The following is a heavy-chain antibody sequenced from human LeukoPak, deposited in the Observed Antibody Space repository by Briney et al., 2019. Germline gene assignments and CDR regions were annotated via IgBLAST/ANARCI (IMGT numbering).Heavy chain of an antibody. J-gene: IGHJ3*02. CDR1: GGSISSYY. CDR2: IYYSGST. D-gene: IGHD3-22*01. CDR3: ARGGLENGYHANDGFDI. V-gene: IGHV4-59*01. Sequence: SETLSLTCTVSGGSISSYYWSWIRQPPGKGLEWIGYIYYSGSTNYNPSLKSRVTISVDTSKNQFSLKLSSVTAADTAVYSCARGGLENGYHANDGFDIWGQGTMVTVSS.